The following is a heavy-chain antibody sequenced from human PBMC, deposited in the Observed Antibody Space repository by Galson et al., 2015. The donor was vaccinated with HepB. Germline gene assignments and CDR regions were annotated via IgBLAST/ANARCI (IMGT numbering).Heavy chain of an antibody. CDR1: GFTVSSNY. J-gene: IGHJ3*02. Sequence: SLRLSCAASGFTVSSNYMSWVRQAPGKGLERVSVIYSGGSTYYADSVKGRFTISRDNSKNTLYLQMNSLRAEDTAVYYCAGRGDPIGLAFDIWGQGTMVTVSS. CDR2: IYSGGST. V-gene: IGHV3-53*01. D-gene: IGHD4-17*01. CDR3: AGRGDPIGLAFDI.